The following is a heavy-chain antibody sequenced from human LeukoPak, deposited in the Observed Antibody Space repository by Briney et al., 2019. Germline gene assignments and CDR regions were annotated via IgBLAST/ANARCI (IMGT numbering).Heavy chain of an antibody. CDR3: ARGGGSSGWHDY. V-gene: IGHV4-59*01. CDR1: AGSISSDF. CDR2: IYYSGST. J-gene: IGHJ4*02. Sequence: SEILSLTCTVSAGSISSDFWSWIRQPPGKGLEWIGYIYYSGSTNYNPSLKSRVAISVDTSKNQFSLKLSSVTAADTAVYYCARGGGSSGWHDYWGRGTLVTVSS. D-gene: IGHD6-19*01.